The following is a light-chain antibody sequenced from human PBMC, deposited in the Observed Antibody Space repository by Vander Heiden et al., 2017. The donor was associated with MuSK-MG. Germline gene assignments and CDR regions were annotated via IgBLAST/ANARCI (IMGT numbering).Light chain of an antibody. J-gene: IGLJ2*01. Sequence: SALTPPPPASGAPGQSVTISCTGTSSDVGGYNYVSWYQQHPGKAPKLMIYEVSKRPSGVPDRFSGSKSGNTASLTVSGLQAEDEADYYCSSYAGSNNLRVFGGGTKLTVL. V-gene: IGLV2-8*01. CDR1: SSDVGGYNY. CDR2: EVS. CDR3: SSYAGSNNLRV.